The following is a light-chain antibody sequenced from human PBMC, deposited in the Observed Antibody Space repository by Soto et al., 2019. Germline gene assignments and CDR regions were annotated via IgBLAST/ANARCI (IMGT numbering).Light chain of an antibody. J-gene: IGLJ2*01. CDR2: EGS. CDR3: CSYAGSSTPHVV. CDR1: SSDVGSYNL. V-gene: IGLV2-23*01. Sequence: QSVLTQPASVSGSPGQSITISCTGTSSDVGSYNLVSWYQQHPGKAPKLLIYEGSTRPSGVSNRFSGSKSGNTASLTISGLQAEDEADYYCCSYAGSSTPHVVFGGGTKLTVL.